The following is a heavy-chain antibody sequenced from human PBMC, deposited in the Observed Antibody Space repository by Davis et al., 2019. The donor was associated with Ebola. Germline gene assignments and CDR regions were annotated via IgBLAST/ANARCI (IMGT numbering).Heavy chain of an antibody. J-gene: IGHJ3*02. Sequence: PGGSLRLSCEASGFTFSTYWMHWVRQAPGKGLVWVSRINSDGSSTSYADSVKGRFTISRDNAKNTLYLQKNSLRVEDTAVYYCAREMATTNDGFDIWGQGTMVSVSS. CDR1: GFTFSTYW. D-gene: IGHD5-24*01. CDR2: INSDGSST. CDR3: AREMATTNDGFDI. V-gene: IGHV3-74*01.